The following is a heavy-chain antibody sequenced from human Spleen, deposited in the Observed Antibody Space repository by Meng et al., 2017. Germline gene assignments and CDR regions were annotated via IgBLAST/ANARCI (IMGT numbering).Heavy chain of an antibody. D-gene: IGHD5-18*01. J-gene: IGHJ4*02. CDR2: ISSSGTTM. CDR3: ARGIQIWQY. CDR1: GFTVSDYY. Sequence: VQLVESGGGCVQPGGSRSLSWSASGFTVSDYYRSWVRQAPGRGLELISYISSSGTTMYYADSVKGRFSISRDNAKNSLYLQLNSLRAEDTAVYYCARGIQIWQYWGQGTLVTVSS. V-gene: IGHV3-11*01.